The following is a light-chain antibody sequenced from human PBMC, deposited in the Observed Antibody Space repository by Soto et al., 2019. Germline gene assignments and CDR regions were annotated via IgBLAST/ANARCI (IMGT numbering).Light chain of an antibody. CDR3: SSYTSSSTVV. CDR2: DVS. Sequence: QSALTQPASVSGSPGQSITISCTGTSSDVGGYNYVSWYQQHPGKAPKLMIYDVSNRPSGVSNRFSGSKSVITASLTISGLQAEDEADYYCSSYTSSSTVVFGGGTTLTVL. V-gene: IGLV2-14*01. CDR1: SSDVGGYNY. J-gene: IGLJ2*01.